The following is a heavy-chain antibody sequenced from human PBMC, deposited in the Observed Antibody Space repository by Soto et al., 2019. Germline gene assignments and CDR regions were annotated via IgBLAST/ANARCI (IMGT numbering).Heavy chain of an antibody. D-gene: IGHD3-3*01. CDR3: ARSYPNTIFGVVPSRGLDV. J-gene: IGHJ6*02. Sequence: SETLSLTCIVSGVSISSNYWSWIRQPPGQGLEWIGYIHYSGSTNFNPSLKNRVVMSVDTSKNQFSLRLSSVTAADTAVYYCARSYPNTIFGVVPSRGLDVWGQGATATVS. CDR1: GVSISSNY. CDR2: IHYSGST. V-gene: IGHV4-59*01.